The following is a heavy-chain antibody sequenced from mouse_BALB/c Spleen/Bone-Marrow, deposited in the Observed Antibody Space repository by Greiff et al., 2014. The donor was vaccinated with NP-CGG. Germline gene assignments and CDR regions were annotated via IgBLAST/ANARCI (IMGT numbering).Heavy chain of an antibody. CDR3: ARGSYYKGAMDY. CDR1: GFSLTSYG. V-gene: IGHV2-9*02. D-gene: IGHD1-1*01. CDR2: IWAGGST. Sequence: QVHVKQSGPGLVAPSQSLSITCTVSGFSLTSYGVHWVRQPPGKVLEWLGVIWAGGSTNYNSALMSRLSISKDNSKSQVFLKMNSLQTDDTAMYYCARGSYYKGAMDYWGQGTSVTVSS. J-gene: IGHJ4*01.